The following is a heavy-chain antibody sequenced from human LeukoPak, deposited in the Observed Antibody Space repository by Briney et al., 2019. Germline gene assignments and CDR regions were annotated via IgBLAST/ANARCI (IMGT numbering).Heavy chain of an antibody. Sequence: ASVKVSCKASGYTFTGYYMHWVRQAPGQGLEWMGWINPSSGGTNYAQKFQGRVTMTRDTSISTAYMELSRLRSDDTAVYYCARDLVYYDSSGYPDYWGQGTLVTVSS. CDR3: ARDLVYYDSSGYPDY. V-gene: IGHV1-2*02. J-gene: IGHJ4*02. CDR2: INPSSGGT. D-gene: IGHD3-22*01. CDR1: GYTFTGYY.